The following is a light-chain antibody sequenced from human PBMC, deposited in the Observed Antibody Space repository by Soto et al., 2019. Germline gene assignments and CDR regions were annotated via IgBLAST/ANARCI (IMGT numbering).Light chain of an antibody. CDR1: QSVSSN. CDR3: QQYRNWPST. CDR2: GAS. V-gene: IGKV3-15*01. J-gene: IGKJ1*01. Sequence: EIVLTQSPATLSVSPGERATLSCRASQSVSSNLAWYQQRPGQAPRLLIYGASTRATGIPARFSGSGSGTDFSLPIISLQSEDFAVYYCQQYRNWPSTFGQGTKVDIK.